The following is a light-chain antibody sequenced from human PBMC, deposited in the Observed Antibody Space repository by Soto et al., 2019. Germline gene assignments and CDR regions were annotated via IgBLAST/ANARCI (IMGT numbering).Light chain of an antibody. J-gene: IGLJ3*02. CDR1: SSNIGSNT. V-gene: IGLV1-44*01. CDR3: AVWDGSLNGPV. CDR2: TNN. Sequence: QSVLTQPPSVSGTPGQRVTISCSGSSSNIGSNTVNWYQHLPGTAPKVLIYTNNERPSGVPDRFSGSKSGTSASLAISGLQSEDEADYYCAVWDGSLNGPVFGGGTKLTVL.